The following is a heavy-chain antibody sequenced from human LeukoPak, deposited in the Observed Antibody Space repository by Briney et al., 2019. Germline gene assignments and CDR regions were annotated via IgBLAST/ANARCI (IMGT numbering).Heavy chain of an antibody. CDR2: IKLDGSEK. J-gene: IGHJ4*02. CDR3: ARDQYDTWSRRGNFDS. V-gene: IGHV3-7*03. CDR1: GFTFGKYW. D-gene: IGHD3-3*01. Sequence: GGSLRLSCVASGFTFGKYWMSWVRQAPGKGLEWVANIKLDGSEKNYADSVKCRFTISRDNTKNSLYLQMNSLRVEDTAVFYCARDQYDTWSRRGNFDSWGQGTLVIVSS.